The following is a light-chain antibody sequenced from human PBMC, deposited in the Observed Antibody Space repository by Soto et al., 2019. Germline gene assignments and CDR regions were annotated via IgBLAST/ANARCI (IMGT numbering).Light chain of an antibody. Sequence: QSALTQPASVSGSPGQSITISCTGTSSDVGTYNYVSWYQQHPGKAPKVMIYDVSNRPSGVSNRFSGSKSGNTASLTISGLQAEDEADYYCSSYTGSSTSVIFGGGTKLTLL. CDR3: SSYTGSSTSVI. CDR1: SSDVGTYNY. J-gene: IGLJ2*01. V-gene: IGLV2-14*03. CDR2: DVS.